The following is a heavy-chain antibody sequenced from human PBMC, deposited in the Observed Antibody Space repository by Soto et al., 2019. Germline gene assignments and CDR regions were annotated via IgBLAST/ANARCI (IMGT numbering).Heavy chain of an antibody. CDR3: ASRYGGHLDY. J-gene: IGHJ4*02. Sequence: QVQLQESGPGLVKPSETLSLTCSVSGGSISSYYWSWIRQPPGKGLEWIGYIYYSGSTNYNPSLKCGVARSVDASKNPFSLKLSSVTAADTAVSYSASRYGGHLDYWGQRTLVTVSS. V-gene: IGHV4-59*01. CDR1: GGSISSYY. CDR2: IYYSGST. D-gene: IGHD3-16*01.